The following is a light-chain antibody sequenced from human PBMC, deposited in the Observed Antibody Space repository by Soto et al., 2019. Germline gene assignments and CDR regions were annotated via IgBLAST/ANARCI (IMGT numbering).Light chain of an antibody. CDR2: EDN. CDR1: SGSIASNY. CDR3: HSYDRIEEV. J-gene: IGLJ2*01. V-gene: IGLV6-57*04. Sequence: NFMLTQPHSVSESPGKTVTISCTRSSGSIASNYVQWYQQRPGSAPTTVIYEDNQRPSGVPDRFSGSIDSSSNSASLTISGLKTEDEADYYCHSYDRIEEVFGGGTKVTVL.